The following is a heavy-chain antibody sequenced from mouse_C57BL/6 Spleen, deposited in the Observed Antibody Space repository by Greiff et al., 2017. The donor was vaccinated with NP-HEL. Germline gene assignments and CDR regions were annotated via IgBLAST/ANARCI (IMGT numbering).Heavy chain of an antibody. CDR1: GYPFTDYE. J-gene: IGHJ2*01. Sequence: VQLQESGAELVRPGASVTLSCKASGYPFTDYEMHWVKQTPVHGLEWIGALDPETGGTAYNQKFKGKAILTADKSSSTAYMELRSLTSEDSAVYYCTRNYGSSYFDYWGQGTTLTVSS. V-gene: IGHV1-15*01. D-gene: IGHD1-1*01. CDR2: LDPETGGT. CDR3: TRNYGSSYFDY.